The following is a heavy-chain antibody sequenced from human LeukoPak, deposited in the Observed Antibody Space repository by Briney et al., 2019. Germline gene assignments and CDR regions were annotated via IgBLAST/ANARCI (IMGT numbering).Heavy chain of an antibody. J-gene: IGHJ5*02. D-gene: IGHD4-17*01. Sequence: SETLSLTCTVSGGSVSSGSYYWSWIRQPPGKGLEWIGYIYYSGSTNYNPSLKSRVTISVDTSKNQFSLKLSSVTAADTAVYYCARIRYGDYDSWGQGTLVTVSS. CDR2: IYYSGST. V-gene: IGHV4-61*01. CDR3: ARIRYGDYDS. CDR1: GGSVSSGSYY.